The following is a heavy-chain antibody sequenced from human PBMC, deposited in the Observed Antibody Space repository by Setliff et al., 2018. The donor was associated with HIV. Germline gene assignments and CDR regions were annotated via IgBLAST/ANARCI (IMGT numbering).Heavy chain of an antibody. D-gene: IGHD3-3*01. J-gene: IGHJ6*03. CDR2: MYHSGST. CDR1: GYSISRGYF. Sequence: SETLSLTCAVSGYSISRGYFWGWIRQPPGKGLEWIGSMYHSGSTNYNPSLKSRVTISVDTSKNQFSLTLNSVTAADTAVYYCARGSRQLTIFGVVFKTNYYFMDVWGKGTAVTVSS. V-gene: IGHV4-38-2*01. CDR3: ARGSRQLTIFGVVFKTNYYFMDV.